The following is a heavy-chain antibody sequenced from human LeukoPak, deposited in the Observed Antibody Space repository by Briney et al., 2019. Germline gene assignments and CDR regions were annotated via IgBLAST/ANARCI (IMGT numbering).Heavy chain of an antibody. D-gene: IGHD4-11*01. V-gene: IGHV3-23*01. J-gene: IGHJ4*02. CDR1: GFTFDNYA. CDR3: AKDAQRGFDYSNSLQY. Sequence: GGSLRLSCAASGFTFDNYAMRWVRQAPVTGLEWVSAVSSSGVAYYADSVKGRFTISRDDSEKAAYLQMNSLRPEDTGVYYCAKDAQRGFDYSNSLQYWGPGTPVTVST. CDR2: VSSSGVA.